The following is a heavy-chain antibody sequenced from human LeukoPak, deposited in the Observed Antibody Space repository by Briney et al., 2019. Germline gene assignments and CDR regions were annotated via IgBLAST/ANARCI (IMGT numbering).Heavy chain of an antibody. Sequence: SETLSLTCTVSGGSISSYYWSWIRQPPGKGLEWIGYIYYSGSTNYNPSLKSRVTISVDTSKNQFSLKLSSVTAADTAVYYCARDRNLLRFGERRSAFDIWGQGTMVTVSS. CDR2: IYYSGST. CDR1: GGSISSYY. J-gene: IGHJ3*02. CDR3: ARDRNLLRFGERRSAFDI. D-gene: IGHD3-10*01. V-gene: IGHV4-59*01.